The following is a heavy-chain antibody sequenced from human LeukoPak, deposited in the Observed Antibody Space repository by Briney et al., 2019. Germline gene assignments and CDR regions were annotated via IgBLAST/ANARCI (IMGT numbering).Heavy chain of an antibody. V-gene: IGHV3-20*04. Sequence: GGSLRLSCAASGFTFDDYGMSWVRQAPGKGLEWVSGINWNGGSTGYADSVKGRFTISRDNAKNSLYLQMNSLRAEDTALYYCARDPYSGYDYGGFDYWGQGTLVTVSS. J-gene: IGHJ4*02. D-gene: IGHD5-12*01. CDR3: ARDPYSGYDYGGFDY. CDR1: GFTFDDYG. CDR2: INWNGGST.